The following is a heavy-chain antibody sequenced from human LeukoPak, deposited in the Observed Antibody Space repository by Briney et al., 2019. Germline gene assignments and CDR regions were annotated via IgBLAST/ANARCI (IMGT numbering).Heavy chain of an antibody. D-gene: IGHD3-22*01. CDR2: IYTSGST. V-gene: IGHV4-4*07. Sequence: SETLSLTCTVSGGSISGYYWSWIRQPAGKGLEWIGRIYTSGSTNYNPSLKSRVTMSVDTSKNQFSLKLSSVTAADTAVYYCASGSGYYSLDAFDIWGQGTMVTVSS. CDR1: GGSISGYY. J-gene: IGHJ3*02. CDR3: ASGSGYYSLDAFDI.